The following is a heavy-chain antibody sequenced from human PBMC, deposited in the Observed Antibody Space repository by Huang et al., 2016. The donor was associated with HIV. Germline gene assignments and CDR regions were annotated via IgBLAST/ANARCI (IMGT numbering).Heavy chain of an antibody. CDR3: ARRDDYYDSRGP. V-gene: IGHV4-39*01. D-gene: IGHD3-22*01. CDR2: IYNEGTT. CDR1: RGSISSDNYY. Sequence: QLQLQESGPGLVRPSETLSLTCTVSRGSISSDNYYWGWFRQPPGQGLEWIGHIYNEGTTYYNRSLKSRVTICIDVSSNRFSLRLRSVTAADTAVYFCARRDDYYDSRGPWGQGALVTVSS. J-gene: IGHJ5*02.